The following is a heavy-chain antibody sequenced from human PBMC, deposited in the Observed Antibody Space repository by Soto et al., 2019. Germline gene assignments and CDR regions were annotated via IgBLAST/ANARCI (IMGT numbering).Heavy chain of an antibody. Sequence: GGSLRLSCAASGFTFSSYAMHWVRQAPGKGLEYVSAISSNGGSTYYANSVKGRFTISRDNSKNTLYLQMGSLRAEDMAVYYCARGDDFWSGYYFKFDYWGQGTLVTVSS. CDR1: GFTFSSYA. D-gene: IGHD3-3*01. CDR2: ISSNGGST. J-gene: IGHJ4*02. V-gene: IGHV3-64*01. CDR3: ARGDDFWSGYYFKFDY.